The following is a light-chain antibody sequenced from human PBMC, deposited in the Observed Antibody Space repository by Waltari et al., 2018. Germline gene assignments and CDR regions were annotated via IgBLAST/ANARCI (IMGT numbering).Light chain of an antibody. V-gene: IGLV3-21*01. CDR1: STVSTR. Sequence: SSVLPQPPPVSVAPAAPAPLRRARNSTVSTRAHWYQQTPGQAPVLVVYDDMNRPSGIPERFSGSISGKPATLTIRRVEVGDEANYYCQVWDHSSDHVVFGGGTKLTVL. CDR3: QVWDHSSDHVV. CDR2: DDM. J-gene: IGLJ2*01.